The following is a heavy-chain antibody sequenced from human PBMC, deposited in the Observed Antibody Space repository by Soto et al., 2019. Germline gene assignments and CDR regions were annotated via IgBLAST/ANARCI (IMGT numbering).Heavy chain of an antibody. CDR2: IYWDDDK. CDR3: AYLPCSGGSCYWFSFSGMDV. CDR1: GFSLSTSGVG. V-gene: IGHV2-5*02. Sequence: QITLKESGPTLVKPTQTLTLTCTFSGFSLSTSGVGVAWIRQPPGKALEWLALIYWDDDKRYRPSLESGLTIXXXTXXNQVVLTMTNMDSVDTATYYCAYLPCSGGSCYWFSFSGMDVWGQGTTVTVSS. J-gene: IGHJ6*02. D-gene: IGHD2-15*01.